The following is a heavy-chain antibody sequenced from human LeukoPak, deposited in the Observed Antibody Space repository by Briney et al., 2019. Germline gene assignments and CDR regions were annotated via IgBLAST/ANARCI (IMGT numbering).Heavy chain of an antibody. CDR3: ARDLTGTSYYYYGMDV. CDR2: ISSSSSYI. V-gene: IGHV3-21*01. J-gene: IGHJ6*02. Sequence: GGSLRLSCAASGSTFSSYSMNWVRQAPGKGLEWVSSISSSSSYIYYADSVKGRFTISRDNAKNSLYLQMNSLRAEDTAVYYCARDLTGTSYYYYGMDVWGQGTTVTVSS. D-gene: IGHD1-20*01. CDR1: GSTFSSYS.